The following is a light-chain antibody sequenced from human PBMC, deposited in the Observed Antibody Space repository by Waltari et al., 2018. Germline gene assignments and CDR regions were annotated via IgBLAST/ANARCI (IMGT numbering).Light chain of an antibody. V-gene: IGLV4-69*01. J-gene: IGLJ3*02. CDR2: INSDGSH. CDR3: QTGGHGTWV. Sequence: QLVVTQSSSASASLGASVKFTCTLDSGHSNNIIAWLQQQPEKGPRYLMKINSDGSHSKGDEIPDRFSGSSSGAERYLTISNLQSEDEGDYYCQTGGHGTWVFGGGTKLTVL. CDR1: SGHSNNI.